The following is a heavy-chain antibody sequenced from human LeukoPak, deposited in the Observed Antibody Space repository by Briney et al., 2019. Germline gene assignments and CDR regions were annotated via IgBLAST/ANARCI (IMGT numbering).Heavy chain of an antibody. CDR3: ARGYGTHWFDP. V-gene: IGHV3-48*01. CDR2: ISSSSSTI. Sequence: GGSLRLSCAASGFTFSSYSMNWVRQAPGKGLEWVAYISSSSSTINYADSVKGRFTISRDNAKNSLCLQMNSLRAEDTAVYYCARGYGTHWFDPWGQGTLVTVSS. D-gene: IGHD1-14*01. J-gene: IGHJ5*02. CDR1: GFTFSSYS.